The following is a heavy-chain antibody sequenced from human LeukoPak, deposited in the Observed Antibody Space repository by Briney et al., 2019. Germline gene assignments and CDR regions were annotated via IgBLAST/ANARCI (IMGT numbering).Heavy chain of an antibody. CDR1: GFTFSDYY. D-gene: IGHD3-9*01. CDR3: ARGLTDTLTGYYTNWFDP. J-gene: IGHJ5*02. Sequence: LRLSCAASGFTFSDYYMSWIRQPPGKGLEWIGYIYHSGSTYYNPSLKSRVTISVDRSKNQFSLKLSSVTAADTAVYYCARGLTDTLTGYYTNWFDPWGQGTLVTVSS. V-gene: IGHV4-30-2*01. CDR2: IYHSGST.